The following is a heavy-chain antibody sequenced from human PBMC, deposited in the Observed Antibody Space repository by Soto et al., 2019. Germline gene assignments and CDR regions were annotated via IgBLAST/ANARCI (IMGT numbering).Heavy chain of an antibody. CDR1: GDNFNNYA. CDR2: LVPIFLTA. V-gene: IGHV1-69*06. Sequence: QVQLVQSGTEVKKPGSSVKVSCQASGDNFNNYAINWVRQAPGRGLEWMGGLVPIFLTANYAQKFQGRVTITADRSTSTAYMELSSLISEDTAVYYCTRGLGYSASWGQGTLVTVSS. D-gene: IGHD7-27*01. CDR3: TRGLGYSAS. J-gene: IGHJ4*02.